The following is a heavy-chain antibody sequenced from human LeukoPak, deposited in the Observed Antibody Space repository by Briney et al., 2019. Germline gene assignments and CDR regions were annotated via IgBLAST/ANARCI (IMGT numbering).Heavy chain of an antibody. D-gene: IGHD6-13*01. CDR1: GFTFSSYG. J-gene: IGHJ4*02. Sequence: PGGSLRLSCSASGFTFSSYGMHWVRQAPGKGLEWVAVISYDGSNKYYADSVKGRFTISRDNSKNTLYLQMNSLRAEDTAVYYCAKVGVGIAAAGPFDYWGQGTLVTVSS. CDR3: AKVGVGIAAAGPFDY. V-gene: IGHV3-30*18. CDR2: ISYDGSNK.